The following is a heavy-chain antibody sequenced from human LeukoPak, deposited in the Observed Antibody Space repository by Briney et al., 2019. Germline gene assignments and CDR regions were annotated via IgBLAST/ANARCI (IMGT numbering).Heavy chain of an antibody. CDR1: GYTLTSYD. CDR2: MNPNSGNT. Sequence: ASVKVSCKASGYTLTSYDINWVRQATGQGLEWMGWMNPNSGNTGYAQKFQGRVTITRNTSISTAYMELSSLRSEDTAVYYCARVAARPRYYYYMDVWGKGTTVTVSS. V-gene: IGHV1-8*03. CDR3: ARVAARPRYYYYMDV. J-gene: IGHJ6*03. D-gene: IGHD6-6*01.